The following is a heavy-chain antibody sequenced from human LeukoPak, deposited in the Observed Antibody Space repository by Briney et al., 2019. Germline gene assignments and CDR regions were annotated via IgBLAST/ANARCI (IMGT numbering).Heavy chain of an antibody. CDR1: GFTFSTYS. CDR3: ARDILTKQAYSGYDN. D-gene: IGHD5-12*01. V-gene: IGHV3-48*02. Sequence: GGSLRLSCAASGFTFSTYSMNWVRQAPGKGLECVSYISSSSNTIYYADSVKGRFTISRDNAKNSPYLQMYSLRDEDTAVYYCARDILTKQAYSGYDNWGQGTLVTVSS. CDR2: ISSSSNTI. J-gene: IGHJ4*02.